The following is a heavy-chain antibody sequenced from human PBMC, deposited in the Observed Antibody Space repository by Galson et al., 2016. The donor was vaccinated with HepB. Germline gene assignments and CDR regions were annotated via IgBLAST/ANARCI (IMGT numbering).Heavy chain of an antibody. V-gene: IGHV6-1*01. J-gene: IGHJ6*02. CDR3: ARGARHYSVLRTQGLDV. Sequence: CAISGDSVSSNTAAWNWIRQSPSRGLEWLGRAYYRSRWFRAYAASLKGRIDISPDTSKNHFSLQLNSVPPEDTSVYFCARGARHYSVLRTQGLDVWGRGTTVTVS. CDR2: AYYRSRWFR. D-gene: IGHD5/OR15-5a*01. CDR1: GDSVSSNTAA.